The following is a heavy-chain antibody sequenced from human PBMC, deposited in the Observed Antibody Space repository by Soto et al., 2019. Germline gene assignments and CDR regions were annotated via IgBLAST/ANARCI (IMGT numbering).Heavy chain of an antibody. CDR2: ISSSSRTI. CDR1: GFTFSSYS. CDR3: VREWHGDGYNSGWFEP. Sequence: PGGSLRLSCAASGFTFSSYSMNWVRQAPGKGLEWVSYISSSSRTIYCADSVKGRFTISRDNAKNSLYLQMNSLRAEDTAVYYCVREWHGDGYNSGWFEPWGQGTLVTVSS. D-gene: IGHD5-12*01. J-gene: IGHJ5*02. V-gene: IGHV3-48*01.